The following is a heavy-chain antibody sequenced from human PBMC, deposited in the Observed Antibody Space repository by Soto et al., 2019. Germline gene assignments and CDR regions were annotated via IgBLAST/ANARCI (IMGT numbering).Heavy chain of an antibody. CDR3: ASDHYVYDILTGYGYYYGMDV. Sequence: QVQLQESGPGLVKPSQTLSLTCTVSGGSISSGDYYWSWIRQPPGKGLEWIGYIYYSGSTYYNPSLKSRVAISVDTSQNQFSLKLSSVTAADTAVYYCASDHYVYDILTGYGYYYGMDVWGQGTTVTVSS. CDR1: GGSISSGDYY. J-gene: IGHJ6*02. V-gene: IGHV4-30-4*01. D-gene: IGHD3-9*01. CDR2: IYYSGST.